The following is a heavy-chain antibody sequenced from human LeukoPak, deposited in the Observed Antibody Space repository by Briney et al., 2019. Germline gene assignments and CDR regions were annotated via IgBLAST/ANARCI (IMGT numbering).Heavy chain of an antibody. D-gene: IGHD3-3*01. CDR3: ARHGPVGYDFWSGYYTAGANWFDP. J-gene: IGHJ5*02. CDR1: GFTFDDYG. V-gene: IGHV3-20*04. CDR2: INWNGGST. Sequence: PGGSLRLSCAASGFTFDDYGMSWVRQAPGKGLEWVSGINWNGGSTGYADSVKGRFTISRDNAKNSLYLQMNSLRAEDTALYYCARHGPVGYDFWSGYYTAGANWFDPWGQGTLVTVSS.